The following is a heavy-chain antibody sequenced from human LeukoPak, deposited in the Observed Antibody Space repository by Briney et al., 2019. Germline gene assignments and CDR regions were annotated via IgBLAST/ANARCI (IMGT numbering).Heavy chain of an antibody. CDR3: ARSLCSGGSCYWFDP. CDR1: GYTFTGYY. D-gene: IGHD2-15*01. V-gene: IGHV1-2*02. J-gene: IGHJ5*02. CDR2: INPNSGGT. Sequence: GASVKVSCKASGYTFTGYYMHWVRQAPGQGLEWMGWINPNSGGTNYAQKFQGRVTMTRDTSISTAYMELSSLRSEDTAVYYCARSLCSGGSCYWFDPWGQGALVTVSS.